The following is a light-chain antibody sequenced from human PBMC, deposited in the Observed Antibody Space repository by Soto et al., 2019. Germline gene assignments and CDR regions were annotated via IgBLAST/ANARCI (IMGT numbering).Light chain of an antibody. Sequence: QSVLTQPASVSWSPGQSIPLSRTGTRSDVGGYNYVSWYQQHPGKAPKLMIYDVSNRPSGVSNRFSGSKSGNTASLTISGLQAEDEADYYCSSYTSSSTLVFGTGTKVTVL. CDR1: RSDVGGYNY. V-gene: IGLV2-14*01. CDR2: DVS. CDR3: SSYTSSSTLV. J-gene: IGLJ1*01.